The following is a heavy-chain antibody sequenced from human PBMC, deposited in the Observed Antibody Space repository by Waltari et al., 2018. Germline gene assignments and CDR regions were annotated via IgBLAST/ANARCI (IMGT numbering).Heavy chain of an antibody. CDR2: IYYSGST. CDR3: ATITHEYSNSFDC. CDR1: GGSISSGGYY. D-gene: IGHD4-4*01. J-gene: IGHJ4*02. V-gene: IGHV4-31*03. Sequence: QVQLQESGPGLVKPSQTLSLTCTVPGGSISSGGYYWSWIRQHPGKGLEWIGYIYYSGSTYYNPSLKSRTTISLDTSKNQFSLKLSSVTAADTAVYYCATITHEYSNSFDCWGQGTLVTVSA.